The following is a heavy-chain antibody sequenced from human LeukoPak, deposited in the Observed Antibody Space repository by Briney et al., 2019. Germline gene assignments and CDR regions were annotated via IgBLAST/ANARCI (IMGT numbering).Heavy chain of an antibody. CDR3: ARDRH. J-gene: IGHJ4*02. Sequence: AGGSLRLSCAASGFTFSSYAMHWVRQAPGRGLEWVAVISYDGSNKYYADSVKGRFTISRDNSKNTLYLQMNSLRAEDTAVYYCARDRHWGQGTKVTVSS. V-gene: IGHV3-30-3*01. CDR1: GFTFSSYA. CDR2: ISYDGSNK.